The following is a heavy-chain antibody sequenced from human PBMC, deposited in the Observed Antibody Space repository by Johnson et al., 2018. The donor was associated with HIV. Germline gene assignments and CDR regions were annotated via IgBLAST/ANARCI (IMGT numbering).Heavy chain of an antibody. D-gene: IGHD3-16*01. J-gene: IGHJ3*02. Sequence: VQLVESGGGVVRPGGSLRLSCAASGFIVSNHYMTWVRQAPGKGLEWVSTLYSGGSTYYADSVKGRFSISRDNSKNTLFLQLNSLRAEDTAVYYCARRGRRADDAFDIWGQGTMVTVSS. CDR1: GFIVSNHY. CDR2: LYSGGST. CDR3: ARRGRRADDAFDI. V-gene: IGHV3-66*02.